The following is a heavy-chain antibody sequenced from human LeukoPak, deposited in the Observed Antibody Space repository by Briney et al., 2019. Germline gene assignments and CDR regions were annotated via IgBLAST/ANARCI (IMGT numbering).Heavy chain of an antibody. CDR2: IYPGDSDT. V-gene: IGHV5-51*01. CDR3: ARRYGGNSYIDY. Sequence: KVSCKASGYTFTSYGISWVRQAPGQGLEWMGIIYPGDSDTRYSPSFQGQVTISADKSISTAYLQWSSLKASDTAMYYCARRYGGNSYIDYWGQGTLVTVSS. J-gene: IGHJ4*02. CDR1: GYTFTSYG. D-gene: IGHD4-23*01.